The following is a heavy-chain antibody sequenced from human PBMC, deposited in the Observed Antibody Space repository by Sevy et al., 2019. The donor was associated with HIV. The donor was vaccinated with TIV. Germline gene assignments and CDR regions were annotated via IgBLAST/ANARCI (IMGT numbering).Heavy chain of an antibody. V-gene: IGHV3-48*01. J-gene: IGHJ5*02. CDR3: ATLSGSYHDWFDP. D-gene: IGHD3-10*01. CDR2: ISSSSSTI. Sequence: GGSLRLSCAASGFTFSSYSMNWVRQAPGKGLEWVSYISSSSSTIYYADSVKGRFTISRDNAKNSLYLQMNSLRAEDKAVYYCATLSGSYHDWFDPGGQGTLVTVSS. CDR1: GFTFSSYS.